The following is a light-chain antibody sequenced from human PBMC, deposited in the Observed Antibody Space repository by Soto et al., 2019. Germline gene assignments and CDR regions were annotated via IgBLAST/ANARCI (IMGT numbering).Light chain of an antibody. CDR2: DVS. J-gene: IGLJ3*02. CDR1: SSDVGGYNY. V-gene: IGLV2-11*01. CDR3: CSYAGSYTLGWV. Sequence: QSALTQPRSVSGSPGQSVTISCTGTSSDVGGYNYVSWYQQHPGKDPKLMIYDVSKRPSGVPDRFSGSKSGNTASLTISGLQAEDEADYYCCSYAGSYTLGWVFGGGTKLTVL.